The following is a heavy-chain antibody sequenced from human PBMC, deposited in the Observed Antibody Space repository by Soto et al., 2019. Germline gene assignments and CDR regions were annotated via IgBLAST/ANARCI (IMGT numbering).Heavy chain of an antibody. CDR2: VHISGHS. Sequence: QVHLQESGPGLVAPSGTLSLTCTLSGGSVRAPDWWNWVRQSPAKGLEWIAEVHISGHSNYNPSLRSRVSVSIDSSKNQFYLNWNSVTAADTAIYYCARVRQGCSANNCYFDPWGQGTQVTISS. CDR3: ARVRQGCSANNCYFDP. J-gene: IGHJ5*01. CDR1: GGSVRAPDW. D-gene: IGHD1-1*01. V-gene: IGHV4-4*02.